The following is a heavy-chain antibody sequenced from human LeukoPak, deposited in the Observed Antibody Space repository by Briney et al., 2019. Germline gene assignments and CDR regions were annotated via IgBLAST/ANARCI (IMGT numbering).Heavy chain of an antibody. D-gene: IGHD5-12*01. V-gene: IGHV1-2*02. CDR2: INPETGDP. Sequence: ASVKVSCKASGYRFTGYYIHWLRQVPGQGLEWMGWINPETGDPYYGQKFLGRVTMTRDTSISTAYMELSGLTSDDMAVYYCARDPTRGDLSVYWGQGSLVTVSS. CDR1: GYRFTGYY. CDR3: ARDPTRGDLSVY. J-gene: IGHJ4*02.